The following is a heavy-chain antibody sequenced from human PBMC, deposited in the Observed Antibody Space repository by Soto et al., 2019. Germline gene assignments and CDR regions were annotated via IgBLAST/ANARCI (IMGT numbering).Heavy chain of an antibody. CDR1: GFTFYNYA. CDR2: ISGSGGST. Sequence: EVRLLESGGGLVQPGGSLRLSCVASGFTFYNYAVNWVRQAPGKGLEWVSAISGSGGSTYYADSVKGRFTISRDNSKNTLYPQMNSLRAEDTAVYYCAKGLEGKTSILARPKFYYDMDVWGKGTTVTVSS. D-gene: IGHD6-6*01. CDR3: AKGLEGKTSILARPKFYYDMDV. V-gene: IGHV3-23*01. J-gene: IGHJ6*03.